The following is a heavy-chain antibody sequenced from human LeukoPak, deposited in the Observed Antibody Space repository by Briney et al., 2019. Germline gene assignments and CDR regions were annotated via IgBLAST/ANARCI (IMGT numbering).Heavy chain of an antibody. Sequence: SETLSLTCTVSGGSISSGDYYWSWIRQPPGKGLEWIGYIYYSGSTYYNPSLKSRVTISVDTSKNQFSLKLSSVTAADTAVYYCARVVSHYYDSSGYFDYWGQGTPVTVSS. CDR3: ARVVSHYYDSSGYFDY. D-gene: IGHD3-22*01. J-gene: IGHJ4*02. CDR1: GGSISSGDYY. CDR2: IYYSGST. V-gene: IGHV4-30-4*01.